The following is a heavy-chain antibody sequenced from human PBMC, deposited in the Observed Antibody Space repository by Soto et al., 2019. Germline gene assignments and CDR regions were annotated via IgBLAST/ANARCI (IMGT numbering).Heavy chain of an antibody. J-gene: IGHJ3*02. Sequence: GGSLRLSCAASGFTFSSYAMHWVRQAPGKGLEWVAVISYDGSNKYYADSVKGRFTISRDNSKNTLCLQMNSLRAEDTAVYYCARERYCSSTSCRDAFDIWGQGTMVTVSS. V-gene: IGHV3-30-3*01. CDR1: GFTFSSYA. CDR2: ISYDGSNK. CDR3: ARERYCSSTSCRDAFDI. D-gene: IGHD2-2*01.